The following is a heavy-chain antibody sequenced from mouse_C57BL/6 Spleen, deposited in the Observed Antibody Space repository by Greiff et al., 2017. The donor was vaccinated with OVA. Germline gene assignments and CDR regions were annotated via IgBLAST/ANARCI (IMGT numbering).Heavy chain of an antibody. Sequence: QVQLKESGAELVRPGASVTLSCKASGYTFTDYEMHWVKQTPVHGLEWIGAIDPETGGTAYNQKFKGKAILTADKSSSTAYMELRSLTSEDSAVYYCTRGVLLRRDYFDYWGQGTTLTVSS. J-gene: IGHJ2*01. V-gene: IGHV1-15*01. D-gene: IGHD1-1*01. CDR2: IDPETGGT. CDR1: GYTFTDYE. CDR3: TRGVLLRRDYFDY.